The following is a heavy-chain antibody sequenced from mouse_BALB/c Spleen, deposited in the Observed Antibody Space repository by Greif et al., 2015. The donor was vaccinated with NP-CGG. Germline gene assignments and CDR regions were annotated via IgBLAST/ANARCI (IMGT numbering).Heavy chain of an antibody. Sequence: QVQLQQSGPELVKPGASVKMSCKASGYTFTDYVISWVKQRTGQGLEWIGEIYPGSGSTYYNEKFKGKATLTADKSSNTASVQRSSLTSEDSAVYFCSGSGTSVYFDYWGQGTTLTVSS. J-gene: IGHJ2*01. CDR2: IYPGSGST. D-gene: IGHD4-1*01. V-gene: IGHV1-81*01. CDR1: GYTFTDYV. CDR3: SGSGTSVYFDY.